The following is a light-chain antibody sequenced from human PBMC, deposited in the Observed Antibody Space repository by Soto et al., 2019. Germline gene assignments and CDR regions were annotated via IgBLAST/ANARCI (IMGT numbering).Light chain of an antibody. CDR2: DVS. CDR3: CSYAGNYYV. Sequence: QSALTQPRSVSGSPGQSVTISCTGTSSDVGGYNYVSWYQQHPGKAPKLMISDVSKRPSGVPDRFSGSKSGNTASLTISGLQAEDEADYYCCSYAGNYYVLGTGTKLTVL. J-gene: IGLJ1*01. CDR1: SSDVGGYNY. V-gene: IGLV2-11*01.